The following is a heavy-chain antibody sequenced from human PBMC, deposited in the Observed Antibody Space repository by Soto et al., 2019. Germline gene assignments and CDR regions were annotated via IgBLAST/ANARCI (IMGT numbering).Heavy chain of an antibody. V-gene: IGHV1-8*01. CDR3: ARVLAATTLYYYYYYMDV. CDR1: GYTFTSYD. D-gene: IGHD2-15*01. Sequence: ASVKVSCKASGYTFTSYDINWVRQATGQGLEWMGWMNPNSGNTGYAQKFQGRVTMTRNTSISTAYMELSSLRSEDTAVYYCARVLAATTLYYYYYYMDVWGKGTTVTVSS. J-gene: IGHJ6*03. CDR2: MNPNSGNT.